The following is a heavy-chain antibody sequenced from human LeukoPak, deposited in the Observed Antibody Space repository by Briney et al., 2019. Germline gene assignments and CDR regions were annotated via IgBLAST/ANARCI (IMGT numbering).Heavy chain of an antibody. J-gene: IGHJ4*02. CDR3: ATKQWLAPPPDS. CDR2: INTDGTVT. Sequence: PGGPLRLSCAASGFTFSKYWMLWVRQATGKELETVSRINTDGTVTTYADSVKGRFTVSRDNADNTMFLQMNSVRDEDTAVYYCATKQWLAPPPDSWGQGTPVSVSS. D-gene: IGHD6-19*01. V-gene: IGHV3-74*01. CDR1: GFTFSKYW.